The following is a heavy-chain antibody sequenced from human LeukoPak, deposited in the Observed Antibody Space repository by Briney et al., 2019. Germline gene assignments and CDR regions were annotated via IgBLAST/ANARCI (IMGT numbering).Heavy chain of an antibody. CDR3: AKDIGYGSTLGYYYGMDV. CDR2: ISWNSGSI. D-gene: IGHD3-10*01. Sequence: PGRSLGLSCAASGFTFDDYAMHWVRQAPGKGLEWVSGISWNSGSIGYADSVKGRFTISTDNAKNSLYLQMNSLRAEDTALYYCAKDIGYGSTLGYYYGMDVWGQGTTVTVSS. J-gene: IGHJ6*02. V-gene: IGHV3-9*01. CDR1: GFTFDDYA.